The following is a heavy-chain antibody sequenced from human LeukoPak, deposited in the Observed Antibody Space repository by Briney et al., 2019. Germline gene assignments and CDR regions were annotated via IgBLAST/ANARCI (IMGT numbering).Heavy chain of an antibody. D-gene: IGHD6-13*01. Sequence: SETLSLTCAVYGGSFSGYYWSWIRQPPGKGLEWIGEINHSGSTNYNPSLKSRVTISVDTSKNQFSLKLSSVTAADTAVYYCARIGQLAFDYWGQGTLVTVSS. CDR2: INHSGST. J-gene: IGHJ4*02. CDR3: ARIGQLAFDY. V-gene: IGHV4-34*01. CDR1: GGSFSGYY.